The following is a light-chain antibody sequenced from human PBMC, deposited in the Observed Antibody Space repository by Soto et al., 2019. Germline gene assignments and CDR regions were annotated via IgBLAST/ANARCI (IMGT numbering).Light chain of an antibody. CDR2: AAS. CDR3: QQYGRSLPWT. Sequence: EIVLTQSPGTLSLSPGERATLSCRASQSVSSSYLAWYQAKPGQAPRLLMYAASSRATGIPDRFSGSGSGTDFTLTISRLGPEDFAVYYCQQYGRSLPWTFGQGTKVEIK. CDR1: QSVSSSY. J-gene: IGKJ1*01. V-gene: IGKV3-20*01.